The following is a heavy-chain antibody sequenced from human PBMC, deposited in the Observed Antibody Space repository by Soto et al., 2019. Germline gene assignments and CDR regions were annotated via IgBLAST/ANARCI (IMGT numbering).Heavy chain of an antibody. J-gene: IGHJ6*02. CDR1: GGSISSYY. Sequence: SETLSLTCTFSGGSISSYYWNLIRQPPGKGLEWIGYIFYSGSTNYNPSLKSRVTISVDTSKNQFSLKLSSVTAADTAVYYCARDLGSSGHYYYGMDVWGQGTTVTVSS. CDR3: ARDLGSSGHYYYGMDV. D-gene: IGHD6-19*01. V-gene: IGHV4-59*01. CDR2: IFYSGST.